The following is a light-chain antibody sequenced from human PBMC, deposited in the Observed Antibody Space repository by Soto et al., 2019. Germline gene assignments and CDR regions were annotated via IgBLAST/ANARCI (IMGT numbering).Light chain of an antibody. Sequence: EIVLTQSPGTLSLSPGERATLSCRANQSVSSNYLAWYQQKPGQAPRLLIYGASSRATGVPDRFSGSGSGTDFTLTISKLEPEDFALYYCQQYGSSPPLTFGGGTKVEIK. CDR2: GAS. CDR1: QSVSSNY. V-gene: IGKV3-20*01. CDR3: QQYGSSPPLT. J-gene: IGKJ4*01.